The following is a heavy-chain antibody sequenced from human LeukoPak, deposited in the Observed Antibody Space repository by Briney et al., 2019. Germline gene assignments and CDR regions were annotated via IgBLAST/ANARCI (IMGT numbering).Heavy chain of an antibody. V-gene: IGHV3-7*01. D-gene: IGHD3-22*01. CDR2: IKQDGSEK. CDR1: GFTFSSYW. J-gene: IGHJ4*02. Sequence: GGSLRLSCAASGFTFSSYWMSWVRQAPGKGLEWVANIKQDGSEKDYVDSVKGRFTISRDNAKNSLYLQMNSLRAEDTAVYYCARATLAWYYYDSSGCPYFDYWGQGTLVTVSS. CDR3: ARATLAWYYYDSSGCPYFDY.